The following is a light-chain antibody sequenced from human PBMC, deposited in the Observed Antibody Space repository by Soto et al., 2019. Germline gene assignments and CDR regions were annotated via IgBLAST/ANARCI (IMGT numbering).Light chain of an antibody. Sequence: IQMTQSPSSLSASVGDRVTITCRASQRIDNYLNWYHQKPGKAPKLLIYAASNLQSGVPSRLSGSGSGTDFTLTISNLQPEDFATYYCQQTYSTPFTFGPGTKVDIK. CDR1: QRIDNY. V-gene: IGKV1-39*01. CDR2: AAS. J-gene: IGKJ3*01. CDR3: QQTYSTPFT.